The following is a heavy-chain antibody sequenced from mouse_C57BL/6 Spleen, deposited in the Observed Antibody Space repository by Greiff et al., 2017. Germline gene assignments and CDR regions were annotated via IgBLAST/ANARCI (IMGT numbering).Heavy chain of an antibody. D-gene: IGHD2-5*01. V-gene: IGHV5-6*01. CDR1: GFTFSSYG. J-gene: IGHJ2*01. CDR3: ERHGSNYYYFDY. Sequence: EVKLVESGGDLVKPGGSLKLSCAASGFTFSSYGMSWVRQTPDKRLEWVATISSGGSYTYYPDSVKGRFTISRDNAKNTLYLQMSSLKSEDTAMYYCERHGSNYYYFDYWGQGTTLTVSS. CDR2: ISSGGSYT.